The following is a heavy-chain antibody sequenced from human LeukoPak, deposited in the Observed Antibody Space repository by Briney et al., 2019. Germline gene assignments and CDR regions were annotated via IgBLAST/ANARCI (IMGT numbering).Heavy chain of an antibody. Sequence: GGSLRLSCAASGFTFSSYWMHWVRQAPGKGLVWVSRINSDGSSTSYADSVKGRFTISRDNAKNTLYLQMNSLRAEDTAVYYCAREGSSYCSGGSCYTNWFDPWGQGTLVTVSS. V-gene: IGHV3-74*01. CDR1: GFTFSSYW. D-gene: IGHD2-15*01. CDR2: INSDGSST. J-gene: IGHJ5*02. CDR3: AREGSSYCSGGSCYTNWFDP.